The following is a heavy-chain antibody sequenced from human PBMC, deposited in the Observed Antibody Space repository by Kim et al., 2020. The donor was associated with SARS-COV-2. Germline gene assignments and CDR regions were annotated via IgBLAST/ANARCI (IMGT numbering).Heavy chain of an antibody. CDR3: ARGMGLGVVIY. CDR1: GFTFSSYS. J-gene: IGHJ4*02. V-gene: IGHV3-21*01. CDR2: ISSSSSYI. Sequence: GGSLRLSCAASGFTFSSYSMNWVRQAPGKGLEWVSSISSSSSYIYYADSVKGRFTISRDNSKNSLYLQMNSLRAEDTAVYYCARGMGLGVVIYWGQGTLVTVSS. D-gene: IGHD3-3*01.